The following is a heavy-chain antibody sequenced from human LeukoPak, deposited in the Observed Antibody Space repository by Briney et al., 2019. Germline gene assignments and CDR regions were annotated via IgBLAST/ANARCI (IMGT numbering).Heavy chain of an antibody. CDR1: GFTFSNHW. J-gene: IGHJ5*01. Sequence: PGGSLRLSCAASGFTFSNHWMHWVRQAPGKGLAWVSRINPDGSSTSYADSVKGRFTISRDNAKNTLYLQMNSLRAEDTAVYYCVKDLGGFRDSCGKGTLVTVPS. D-gene: IGHD3-10*01. V-gene: IGHV3-74*01. CDR3: VKDLGGFRDS. CDR2: INPDGSST.